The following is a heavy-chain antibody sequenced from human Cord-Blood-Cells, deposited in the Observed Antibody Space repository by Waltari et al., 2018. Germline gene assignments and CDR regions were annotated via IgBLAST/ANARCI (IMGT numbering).Heavy chain of an antibody. CDR2: MNPNSGNT. Sequence: QVQLVQSGAEVKKPGASVKVSCKASGYTFTSYDINWVRQATGQGLEWMGWMNPNSGNTGYAKKFQGRVTITRNTSISTAYMELSSLRSEDTAVYYCARNIVVVPAAIRGDAFDIWGQGTMVTVSS. V-gene: IGHV1-8*03. D-gene: IGHD2-2*02. CDR1: GYTFTSYD. J-gene: IGHJ3*02. CDR3: ARNIVVVPAAIRGDAFDI.